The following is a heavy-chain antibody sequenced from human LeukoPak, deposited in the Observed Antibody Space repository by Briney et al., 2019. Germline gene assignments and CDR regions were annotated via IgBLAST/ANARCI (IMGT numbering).Heavy chain of an antibody. CDR2: INHSGST. Sequence: SETLSLTCAVYGGSFSGYYWSWIRQPPGKGLEWIGEINHSGSTNYNPSLKSRVTISVDTFKNQFSLKLSSVTAADTAVYYCARFRYSSGWCNFDYWGQGTLVTVSS. CDR1: GGSFSGYY. J-gene: IGHJ4*02. V-gene: IGHV4-34*01. D-gene: IGHD6-19*01. CDR3: ARFRYSSGWCNFDY.